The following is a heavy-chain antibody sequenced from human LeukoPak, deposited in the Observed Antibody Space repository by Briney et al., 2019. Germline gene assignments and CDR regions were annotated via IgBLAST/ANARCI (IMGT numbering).Heavy chain of an antibody. CDR3: ARDLYGSAEY. D-gene: IGHD3-10*01. V-gene: IGHV3-23*01. CDR1: GFTFSSYG. Sequence: PGGSLRPSCAASGFTFSSYGMSWVRQATGKGLEWVSTFSGSGDSTYYADSVKGRFTISRDNSKNTLYLQMNSLRAGDTAVYHCARDLYGSAEYWGQGTLVTVSS. J-gene: IGHJ4*02. CDR2: FSGSGDST.